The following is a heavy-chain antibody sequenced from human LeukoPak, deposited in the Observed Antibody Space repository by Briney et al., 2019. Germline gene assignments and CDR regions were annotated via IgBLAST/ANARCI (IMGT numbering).Heavy chain of an antibody. CDR3: ARLQYYYYSNGYYSLYYFDY. V-gene: IGHV4-39*01. J-gene: IGHJ4*02. CDR2: IXXXXRT. CDR1: GXXXXXXSXX. D-gene: IGHD3-22*01. Sequence: SETLSLTCTVSGXXXXXXSXXXXXXRXPXXKGXXXXGXIXXXXRTYYXPSLKSRLTISLDTSKNQFSLTLSSVIAADTAVYYCARLQYYYYSNGYYSLYYFDYWGQGTVVTVSS.